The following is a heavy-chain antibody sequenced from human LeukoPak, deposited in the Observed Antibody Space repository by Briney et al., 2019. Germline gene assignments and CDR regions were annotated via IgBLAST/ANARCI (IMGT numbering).Heavy chain of an antibody. CDR2: ISGSGSST. J-gene: IGHJ4*02. CDR1: GFTFSNYA. D-gene: IGHD3-9*01. Sequence: GGSLRLSCAASGFTFSNYAMTWVRQAPGKGLEWVSGISGSGSSTYYADSVKGRFTLSRDYPKNTLYLQMNSLRAEDTAVYYCAKLVTPNTQGIDYWGQGTLVTVSS. V-gene: IGHV3-23*01. CDR3: AKLVTPNTQGIDY.